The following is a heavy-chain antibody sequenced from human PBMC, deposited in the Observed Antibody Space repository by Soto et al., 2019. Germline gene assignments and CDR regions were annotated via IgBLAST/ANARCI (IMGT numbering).Heavy chain of an antibody. V-gene: IGHV3-30*18. D-gene: IGHD2-15*01. CDR2: ISNDGKNE. CDR1: GFTFSYYG. J-gene: IGHJ4*02. CDR3: AKDTGRGSADYYFDY. Sequence: GGSLRLSCAASGFTFSYYGMHWVRQAPGKGLEWVAVISNDGKNEHIGDSVRGRFAISRDNSKNTLYLQMYSLRPEDTAVYYCAKDTGRGSADYYFDYWGQGTLVTAPQ.